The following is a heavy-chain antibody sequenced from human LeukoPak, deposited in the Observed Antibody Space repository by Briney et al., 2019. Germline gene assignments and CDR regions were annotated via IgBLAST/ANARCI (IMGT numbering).Heavy chain of an antibody. CDR1: GGTFSSYA. D-gene: IGHD2-15*01. CDR2: IIPIFGTA. V-gene: IGHV1-69*13. Sequence: SVKVSCKASGGTFSSYAISWVRQAPGQGLEWMGGIIPIFGTANYAQKFQGRVTITADESTSTAYMELSSLRSEDTAVYYCARAQGLVVSHYYYYYGMEVWGQGTTVTVSS. J-gene: IGHJ6*02. CDR3: ARAQGLVVSHYYYYYGMEV.